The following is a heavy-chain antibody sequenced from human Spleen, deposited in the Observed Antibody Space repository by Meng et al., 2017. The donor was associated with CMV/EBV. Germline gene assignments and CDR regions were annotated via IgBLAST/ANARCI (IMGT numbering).Heavy chain of an antibody. J-gene: IGHJ4*02. D-gene: IGHD4-17*01. CDR3: ARGGDYGDFHDPFDY. CDR1: GYTFTSYY. Sequence: ASVKVSCKASGYTFTSYYIHWLRQAPGQGLEWMGIIDPTGGTRTYAQKFQGRVIMTRDTSMSTVYMELSSLRSEDTAVYYCARGGDYGDFHDPFDYWGQGTLVTVSS. CDR2: IDPTGGTR. V-gene: IGHV1-46*01.